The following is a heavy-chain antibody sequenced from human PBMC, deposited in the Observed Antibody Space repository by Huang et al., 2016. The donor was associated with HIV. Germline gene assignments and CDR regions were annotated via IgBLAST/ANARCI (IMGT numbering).Heavy chain of an antibody. CDR1: GFTFSSYA. J-gene: IGHJ3*02. Sequence: QVQLVESGGGVVQPGRSLRLSCAASGFTFSSYAMHWVRQAPVKGLEWVAVRSYDGSNKYYADSVKGRFTISRDNSKNTLYLQMNSLRAEDTAVYYCARGDYDYVWGSYRWATRAFDIWGQGTMVTVSS. D-gene: IGHD3-16*02. CDR3: ARGDYDYVWGSYRWATRAFDI. V-gene: IGHV3-30-3*01. CDR2: RSYDGSNK.